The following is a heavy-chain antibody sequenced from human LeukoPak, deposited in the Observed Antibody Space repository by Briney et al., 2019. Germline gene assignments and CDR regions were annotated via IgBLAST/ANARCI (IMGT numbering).Heavy chain of an antibody. D-gene: IGHD3-22*01. CDR1: GYTFTSYY. Sequence: ASVKVSCKASGYTFTSYYMHWVRQAPGQGLEWMGIINPSGGSTSYAQEFQGRVTMTRDMSTSTAYMELSRLRSDDTAVYYCARSRYYYDSSGSGAFDIWGQGTMVTVSS. J-gene: IGHJ3*02. CDR3: ARSRYYYDSSGSGAFDI. V-gene: IGHV1-46*01. CDR2: INPSGGST.